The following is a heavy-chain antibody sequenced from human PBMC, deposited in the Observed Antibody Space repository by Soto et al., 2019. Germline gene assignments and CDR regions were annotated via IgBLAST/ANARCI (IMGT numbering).Heavy chain of an antibody. D-gene: IGHD2-15*01. J-gene: IGHJ4*02. CDR2: ISVSGDIT. CDR3: AKGVVAAATNRPSDY. CDR1: GFTFSSYA. V-gene: IGHV3-23*01. Sequence: EVQLLESGGGLEQPGGSLRLSCAASGFTFSSYAMSWVRQAPGKGLEWVSIISVSGDITYYADSVKGRFTISRDNSKNTLYLQMNSLRAEDTALYYCAKGVVAAATNRPSDYWGRGTLVTVPS.